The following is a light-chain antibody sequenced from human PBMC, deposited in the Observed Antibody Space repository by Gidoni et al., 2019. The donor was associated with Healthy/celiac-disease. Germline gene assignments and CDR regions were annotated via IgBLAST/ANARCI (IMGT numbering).Light chain of an antibody. V-gene: IGLV2-23*01. CDR1: SSAGGSYNL. J-gene: IGLJ1*01. Sequence: QSALTQPASVSGSPGQSITISCTGTSSAGGSYNLVSWYQQHPGKAPRLMIYEGSKRPSGVSNRFSGSKSGNTASLTISGFQAEDEADYYCCSYAGSAYVFGTGTKVTVL. CDR2: EGS. CDR3: CSYAGSAYV.